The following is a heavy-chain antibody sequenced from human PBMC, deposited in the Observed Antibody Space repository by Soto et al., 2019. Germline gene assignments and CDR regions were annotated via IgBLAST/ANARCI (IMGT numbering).Heavy chain of an antibody. CDR1: GITFSNYT. V-gene: IGHV3-23*01. CDR2: ISRSGGST. Sequence: GGSLRLSCAASGITFSNYTMTWVRQAPGKGLEWVSSISRSGGSTHYADSVKGRFTISRDNSKNSLYLQMNSLTAEDTAVYFCAKKQAGYSYGTNWFDPWGQGTLVTVSS. D-gene: IGHD5-18*01. CDR3: AKKQAGYSYGTNWFDP. J-gene: IGHJ5*02.